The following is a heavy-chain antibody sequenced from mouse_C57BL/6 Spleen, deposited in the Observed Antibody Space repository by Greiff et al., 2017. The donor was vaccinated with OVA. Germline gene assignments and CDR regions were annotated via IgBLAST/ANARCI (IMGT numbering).Heavy chain of an antibody. Sequence: VKLLESGAELAKPGASVKLSCKASGYTFTSYWMHWVKQRPGQGLEWIGYINPSSGYTKYNQKFKDKATLTADKSCSTAYMQLSSLTYEDSAVYYCARGDYDVGFAYWGQGTLVTVSA. CDR1: GYTFTSYW. V-gene: IGHV1-7*01. J-gene: IGHJ3*01. D-gene: IGHD2-4*01. CDR2: INPSSGYT. CDR3: ARGDYDVGFAY.